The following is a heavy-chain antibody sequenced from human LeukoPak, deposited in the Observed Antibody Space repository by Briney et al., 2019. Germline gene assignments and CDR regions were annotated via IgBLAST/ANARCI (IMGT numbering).Heavy chain of an antibody. CDR2: ISSGDGTNI. Sequence: GGSLRLPCAASGFTFSSYLMHWVRQAPGKGPVWISHISSGDGTNIGYADSVKGRFTISRDNAKNTLYLQMNSLGVEDTAVYYCTRTTGQRCFDCWGQGTQVTVSS. CDR1: GFTFSSYL. V-gene: IGHV3-74*01. J-gene: IGHJ4*02. CDR3: TRTTGQRCFDC. D-gene: IGHD4-11*01.